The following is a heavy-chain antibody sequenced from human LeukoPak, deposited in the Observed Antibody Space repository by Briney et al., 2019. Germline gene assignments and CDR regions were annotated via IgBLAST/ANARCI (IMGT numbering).Heavy chain of an antibody. CDR3: ARAYDSSGSYYYYYGMDV. Sequence: GGSLRLSCAASGFTVSSNYMSWVRQAPGKGLEWVSVIYSGGSTYYADSVKGRFTISRDNPKNTLYLQMNSLRAEDTAVYYCARAYDSSGSYYYYYGMDVWGQGTTVTVSS. CDR2: IYSGGST. CDR1: GFTVSSNY. J-gene: IGHJ6*02. V-gene: IGHV3-66*01. D-gene: IGHD3-22*01.